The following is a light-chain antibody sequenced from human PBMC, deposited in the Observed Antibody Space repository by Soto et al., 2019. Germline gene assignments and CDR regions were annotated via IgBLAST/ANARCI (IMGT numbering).Light chain of an antibody. CDR1: SSDVGGYNY. CDR2: EAS. V-gene: IGLV2-14*01. J-gene: IGLJ1*01. CDR3: AAWDDSLNAL. Sequence: QSVLTQPASVSGSPGQSITISCTGTSSDVGGYNYVSWYQQHPGKAPKLMIYEASNRPSGVSNRFSGSKSGNTASLTISGLQAEDEADYYCAAWDDSLNALFGTGTKVTVL.